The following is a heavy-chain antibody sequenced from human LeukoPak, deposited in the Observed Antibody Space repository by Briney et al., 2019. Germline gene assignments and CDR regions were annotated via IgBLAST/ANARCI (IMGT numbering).Heavy chain of an antibody. CDR1: GFTFSSYS. Sequence: GGSLRLSCAASGFTFSSYSMNWVRQAPGKGLEWVSYISDGSSRIYYVDSVKGRFTISRDNAENSLYLQMNSLRDEDTAVYYCVRAHYYDGSGYWGFDYWGQGTLVTVSS. J-gene: IGHJ4*02. V-gene: IGHV3-48*02. D-gene: IGHD3-22*01. CDR2: ISDGSSRI. CDR3: VRAHYYDGSGYWGFDY.